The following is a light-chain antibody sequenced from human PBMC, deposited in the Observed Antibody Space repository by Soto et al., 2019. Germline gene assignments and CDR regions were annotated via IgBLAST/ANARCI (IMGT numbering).Light chain of an antibody. CDR1: QSISSW. Sequence: GDRVTITCRASQSISSWLAWYQQEPGKAPKLLFYDASSLESGVPSRFSGSGSGTEFTLTISSLQPDDFATYYCQQYNSYSRTFGQGPKVDIK. CDR2: DAS. V-gene: IGKV1-5*01. CDR3: QQYNSYSRT. J-gene: IGKJ1*01.